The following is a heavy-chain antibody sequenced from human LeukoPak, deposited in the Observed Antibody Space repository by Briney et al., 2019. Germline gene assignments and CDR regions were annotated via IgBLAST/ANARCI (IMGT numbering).Heavy chain of an antibody. CDR2: ISGSGGST. CDR1: GFTFSSYA. Sequence: GGSLRLSCAASGFTFSSYAMSWVRQAPGKGLEWVSAISGSGGSTYYADSVKGRFTISRDNSKNTLYLQMNSLRAKDTAVYYCAKEVVVVTGGYYFDYWGQGTLVTVSS. CDR3: AKEVVVVTGGYYFDY. D-gene: IGHD3-22*01. V-gene: IGHV3-23*01. J-gene: IGHJ4*02.